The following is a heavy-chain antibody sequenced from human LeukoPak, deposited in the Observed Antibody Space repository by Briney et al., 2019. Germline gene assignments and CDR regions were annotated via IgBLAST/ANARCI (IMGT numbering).Heavy chain of an antibody. D-gene: IGHD1-26*01. CDR3: ARVILVGATTSRGDFDY. CDR2: ISAYNGNT. J-gene: IGHJ4*02. CDR1: GGTFSGYA. Sequence: ASVKVSCKASGGTFSGYAISWVRQAPGQGLEWMGWISAYNGNTNYAQKLQGRVTMTTDTSTSTAYMELRSLRSDDTAVYYCARVILVGATTSRGDFDYWGQGTLVTVSS. V-gene: IGHV1-18*01.